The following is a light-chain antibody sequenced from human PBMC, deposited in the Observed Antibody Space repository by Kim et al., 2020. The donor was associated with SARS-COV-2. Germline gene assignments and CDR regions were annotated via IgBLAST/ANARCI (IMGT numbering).Light chain of an antibody. Sequence: ASVGDRVTISCRASQDISNQLAWFQQKPGKVPKSLIYAAANLHSGVSSRVSGGASGTDFTLTISSLQPDDFATYYCQQYNRYPLTFGGGTKVDIK. CDR1: QDISNQ. J-gene: IGKJ4*01. CDR3: QQYNRYPLT. CDR2: AAA. V-gene: IGKV1-16*01.